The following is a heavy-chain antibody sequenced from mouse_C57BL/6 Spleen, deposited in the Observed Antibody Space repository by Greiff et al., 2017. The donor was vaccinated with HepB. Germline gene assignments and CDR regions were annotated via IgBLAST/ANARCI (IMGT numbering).Heavy chain of an antibody. CDR2: INPSTGGT. Sequence: DVKLVESGPELVKPGASVKLSCKASGYSFTGYYMNWVKQSPEKSLEWIGEINPSTGGTTYNQKFKAKATLPVDKSSSTAYMQLKSLTSEDSAVYYCARGGSSYGYFDVWGTGTTVTVSS. CDR1: GYSFTGYY. J-gene: IGHJ1*03. V-gene: IGHV1-42*01. D-gene: IGHD1-1*01. CDR3: ARGGSSYGYFDV.